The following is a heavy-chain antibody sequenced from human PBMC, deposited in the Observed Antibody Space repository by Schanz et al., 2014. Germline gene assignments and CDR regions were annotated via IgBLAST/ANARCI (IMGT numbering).Heavy chain of an antibody. J-gene: IGHJ3*01. Sequence: EAQLVESGGGLVQPGGSLRLTCTVSGFAFSSYWMHWVRQAPGKGLEWVSTVYMSAASTRYADSVKGRFIISRDSSKNTLFLQMNSLRPEDTALYFCARDEGRDGYNLAFDVWGQGTLVTVSS. CDR2: VYMSAAST. CDR3: ARDEGRDGYNLAFDV. V-gene: IGHV3-74*01. CDR1: GFAFSSYW. D-gene: IGHD5-12*01.